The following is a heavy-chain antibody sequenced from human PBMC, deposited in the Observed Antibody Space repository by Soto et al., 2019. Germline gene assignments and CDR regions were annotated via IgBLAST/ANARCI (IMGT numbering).Heavy chain of an antibody. V-gene: IGHV3-7*01. CDR3: ARGAPAAVVVAANYIQDAFDI. CDR1: GFTFSSYL. J-gene: IGHJ3*02. Sequence: EVQLVESGGGLVQPGGSLSLSGAASGFTFSSYLMSWVRQAPGKGLEWVANIKQDGSEKYYVDSVKGRFTIPRDNAKNYLYLQVNSVRAEDTAVYYCARGAPAAVVVAANYIQDAFDICGQCTMVTVSS. CDR2: IKQDGSEK. D-gene: IGHD2-15*01.